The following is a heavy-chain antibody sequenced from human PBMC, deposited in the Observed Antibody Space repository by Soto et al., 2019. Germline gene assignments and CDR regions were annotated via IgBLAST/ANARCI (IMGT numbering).Heavy chain of an antibody. D-gene: IGHD1-26*01. J-gene: IGHJ4*02. V-gene: IGHV4-30-2*01. Sequence: QLQLQESGSGLVKPSQTLSLTCAVSGDSISSGGYSWSWIRQPPGKGLEWIGYIYHSGSTYYNPSLNRRVTISVDRPKNQFSLKLSSVTAADTAVYYCARAGVVGATALDYWGQGTLVTVSS. CDR2: IYHSGST. CDR3: ARAGVVGATALDY. CDR1: GDSISSGGYS.